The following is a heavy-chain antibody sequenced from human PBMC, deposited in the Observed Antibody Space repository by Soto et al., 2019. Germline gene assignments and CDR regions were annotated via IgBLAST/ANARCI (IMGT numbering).Heavy chain of an antibody. J-gene: IGHJ4*02. V-gene: IGHV4-4*02. Sequence: QVQLQESGPGQVKPSQTLSLTCAVSGDSISSTNWWTWVRQPPGKGLEWIGEIYHSGGSNYNPSLRGRVTISVDKSKNQFSLRLSSVTAADTAVYYCARVPGIVGSTHIDCWGQGTLVTVSS. CDR1: GDSISSTNW. D-gene: IGHD1-26*01. CDR3: ARVPGIVGSTHIDC. CDR2: IYHSGGS.